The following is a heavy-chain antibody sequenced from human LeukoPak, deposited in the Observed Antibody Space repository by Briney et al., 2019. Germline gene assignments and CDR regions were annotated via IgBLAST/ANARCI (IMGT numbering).Heavy chain of an antibody. V-gene: IGHV4-39*07. CDR2: IYTSGST. CDR3: ARGPGVPAAIGVYSGYDLGFDY. Sequence: PSETLSLTCTVSGGSISSSSYYWGWIRQPPGKGLEWIGRIYTSGSTNYNPSLKSRVTISVDTSKNQFSLKLSSVTAADTAVYYCARGPGVPAAIGVYSGYDLGFDYWGQGTLVTVSS. J-gene: IGHJ4*02. D-gene: IGHD5-12*01. CDR1: GGSISSSSYY.